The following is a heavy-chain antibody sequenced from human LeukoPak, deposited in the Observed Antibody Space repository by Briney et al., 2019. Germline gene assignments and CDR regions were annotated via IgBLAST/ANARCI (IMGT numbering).Heavy chain of an antibody. CDR1: GFTFSSYG. J-gene: IGHJ4*02. CDR3: ARDSSGSGSYSAY. V-gene: IGHV3-33*01. Sequence: GGSLRRSCAASGFTFSSYGMHWVRQAPGKGLEWVAVIWYDGSNKYYADSVKGRFTISRDNSKNTLYLQMNSLRAEDTAVYYCARDSSGSGSYSAYWGQGTLVTVSS. CDR2: IWYDGSNK. D-gene: IGHD3-10*01.